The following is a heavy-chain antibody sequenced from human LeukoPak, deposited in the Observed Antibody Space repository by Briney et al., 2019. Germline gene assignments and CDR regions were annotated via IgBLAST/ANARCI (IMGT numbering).Heavy chain of an antibody. J-gene: IGHJ4*02. V-gene: IGHV5-51*01. CDR3: AGGTTTVTTFDY. CDR1: GYSFTTYW. Sequence: GESLKISFKGSGYSFTTYWIAWVRQMPGKGLEWMGIIYPGDSDTRYSPSFQGQVTISADKSISTAYLQWSSLKASDTAMYFCAGGTTTVTTFDYWGQGTLVTVPS. CDR2: IYPGDSDT. D-gene: IGHD4-17*01.